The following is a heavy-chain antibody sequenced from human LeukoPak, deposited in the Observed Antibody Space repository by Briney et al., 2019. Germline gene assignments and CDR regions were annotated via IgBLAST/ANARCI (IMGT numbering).Heavy chain of an antibody. V-gene: IGHV3-30*14. D-gene: IGHD5-24*01. CDR2: ISHDVKTT. J-gene: IGHJ3*02. CDR3: AREKLDGYNAFDI. Sequence: GGSLRLSCVASGFSFSDSVIHWVRQAPGKGLEWVAVISHDVKTTYYADSAKGRFTISRDNSKNTLYLQMNSLRAEDTAVYYCAREKLDGYNAFDIWGQGTMVTVSS. CDR1: GFSFSDSV.